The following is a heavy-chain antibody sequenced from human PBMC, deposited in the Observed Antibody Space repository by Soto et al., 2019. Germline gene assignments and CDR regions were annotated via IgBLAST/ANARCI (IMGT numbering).Heavy chain of an antibody. Sequence: QVQLVQSGAEVKKPGASVKVSCKASGYTFTSYGISWVRQAPGQWLEWMGWISAYNGNTNYAQKLQGRVTMTTDTPTSTAYMQMRSLRSEDTAVYYSASSPLVGYGLEGESDWGQGTLVTVSS. CDR1: GYTFTSYG. V-gene: IGHV1-18*01. D-gene: IGHD5-18*01. CDR3: ASSPLVGYGLEGESD. CDR2: ISAYNGNT. J-gene: IGHJ4*02.